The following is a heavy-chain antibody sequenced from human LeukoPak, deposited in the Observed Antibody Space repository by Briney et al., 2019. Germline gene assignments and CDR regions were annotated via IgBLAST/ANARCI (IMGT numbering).Heavy chain of an antibody. D-gene: IGHD3-22*01. V-gene: IGHV1-2*02. Sequence: ASVKVSCKASGYTFTGYYMHWVRQAPGQGLEWMGWISAYNGNTNYAQKLQGRVTMTRDMPTSTVYMELSSLRSEDTAVYYCARGAHVRMYDSNHNCFDPWGQGTLVTVSS. CDR3: ARGAHVRMYDSNHNCFDP. CDR2: ISAYNGNT. CDR1: GYTFTGYY. J-gene: IGHJ5*02.